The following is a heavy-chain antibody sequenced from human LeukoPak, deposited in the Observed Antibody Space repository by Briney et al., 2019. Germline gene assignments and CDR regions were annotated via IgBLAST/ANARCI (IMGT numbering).Heavy chain of an antibody. D-gene: IGHD3-22*01. CDR1: GFTFSSYA. CDR3: AADSSGHYFEY. Sequence: GGSLRLSCAASGFTFSSYAMSWVRQAPGKGLEWVSAISGSGGSTYYADSVKGRFTISRDNSKNTLYLQMNSLRAEDTAVYYCAADSSGHYFEYWGQGTLVTVSP. CDR2: ISGSGGST. V-gene: IGHV3-23*01. J-gene: IGHJ4*02.